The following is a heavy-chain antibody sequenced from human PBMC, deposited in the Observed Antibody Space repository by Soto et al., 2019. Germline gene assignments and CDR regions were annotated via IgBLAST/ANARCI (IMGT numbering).Heavy chain of an antibody. CDR3: ARDAEVRFGELFRNYYGMDV. J-gene: IGHJ6*02. Sequence: SETLSLTCTVSGGSISSYYWSWIRQPPGKGLEWIGYTYYSGSTNYNPSLKSRVTISVDTSKNQFSLRLSSVTAADTAVYYCARDAEVRFGELFRNYYGMDVWGQGTTVTVSS. V-gene: IGHV4-59*01. CDR2: TYYSGST. CDR1: GGSISSYY. D-gene: IGHD3-10*01.